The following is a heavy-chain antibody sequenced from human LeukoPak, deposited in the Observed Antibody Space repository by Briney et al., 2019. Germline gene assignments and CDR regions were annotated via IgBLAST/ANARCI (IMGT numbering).Heavy chain of an antibody. Sequence: GGSLRLSCAASGFTFSSYALHWVRQAPGKGLEWVAVIWYDGSNKYYQDSLKGRFTISRDNSRNTLYLQTNSLRAEDTAVYYCARDRKLYYGSGSEIDYWGQGTLVTVSS. CDR2: IWYDGSNK. CDR3: ARDRKLYYGSGSEIDY. J-gene: IGHJ4*02. D-gene: IGHD3-10*01. CDR1: GFTFSSYA. V-gene: IGHV3-33*01.